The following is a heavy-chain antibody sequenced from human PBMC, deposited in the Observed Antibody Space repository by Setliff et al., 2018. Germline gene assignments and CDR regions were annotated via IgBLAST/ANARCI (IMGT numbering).Heavy chain of an antibody. CDR3: ARSFSRREKFLLDY. J-gene: IGHJ4*02. CDR2: IIHSGST. Sequence: PSETLSLTCAVYGGSFSGYYWSWIRQPPGKRLEWIGEIIHSGSTNYNPSLKSRVTISMDTSKNQSSLKVSSVTAADTVVYYCARSFSRREKFLLDYWGQGALVTVSS. CDR1: GGSFSGYY. V-gene: IGHV4-34*12.